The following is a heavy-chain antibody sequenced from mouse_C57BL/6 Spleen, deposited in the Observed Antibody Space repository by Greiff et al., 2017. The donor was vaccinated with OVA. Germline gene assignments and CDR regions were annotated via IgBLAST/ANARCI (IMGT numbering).Heavy chain of an antibody. V-gene: IGHV8-8*01. CDR2: IWWDDDK. CDR1: GFSLSTFGMG. CDR3: ARSFYYGSSHWYFDV. D-gene: IGHD1-1*01. J-gene: IGHJ1*03. Sequence: QVTLKESGPGILQPSQTLSLTCSFSGFSLSTFGMGVGWIRQPSGKGLEWLAHIWWDDDKYYNPSLKSRLTISKDTSKNQVFLKIANVDTADTATYYCARSFYYGSSHWYFDVWGTGTTVTVSS.